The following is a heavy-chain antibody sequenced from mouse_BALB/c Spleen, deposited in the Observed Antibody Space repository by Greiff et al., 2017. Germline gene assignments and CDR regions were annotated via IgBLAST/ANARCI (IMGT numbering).Heavy chain of an antibody. V-gene: IGHV6-6*02. CDR2: IRLKSNNYAT. D-gene: IGHD1-1*01. Sequence: EVNLVESGGGLVQPGGSMKLSCVASGFTFSNYWMNWVRQSPEKGLEWVAEIRLKSNNYATHYAESVKGRFTISRDDSKSSVYLQMNNLRAEDTGIYYCTRDYYGSTHYYAMDYWGQGTSVTVSS. CDR3: TRDYYGSTHYYAMDY. J-gene: IGHJ4*01. CDR1: GFTFSNYW.